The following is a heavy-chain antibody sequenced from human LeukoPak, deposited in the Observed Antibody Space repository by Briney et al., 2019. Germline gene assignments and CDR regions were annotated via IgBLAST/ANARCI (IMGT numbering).Heavy chain of an antibody. CDR2: ISWNSGSI. D-gene: IGHD6-19*01. Sequence: GGSLRLSCAASGFTFDDYAMHWVRQAPGKGLEWVSGISWNSGSIGYADSVKGRFTISRDNAKNSLYLQMNSLGAEDTALYYCAKGSAGIAVAALDYWGQGTLVTVSS. CDR3: AKGSAGIAVAALDY. CDR1: GFTFDDYA. V-gene: IGHV3-9*01. J-gene: IGHJ4*02.